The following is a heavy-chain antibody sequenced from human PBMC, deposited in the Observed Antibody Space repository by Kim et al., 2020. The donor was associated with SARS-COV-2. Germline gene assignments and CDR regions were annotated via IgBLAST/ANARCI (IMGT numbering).Heavy chain of an antibody. CDR1: GYTFTSYG. CDR2: ISAYNGNT. CDR3: ARFEPPYDFWSGHPDPGKNWFDP. V-gene: IGHV1-18*04. Sequence: ASVKVSCKASGYTFTSYGISWVRQAPGQGLEWMGWISAYNGNTNYAQKLQGRVTMTTDTSTSTAYMELRSLRSDDTAVYYCARFEPPYDFWSGHPDPGKNWFDPWGQGTLVTVSS. D-gene: IGHD3-3*01. J-gene: IGHJ5*02.